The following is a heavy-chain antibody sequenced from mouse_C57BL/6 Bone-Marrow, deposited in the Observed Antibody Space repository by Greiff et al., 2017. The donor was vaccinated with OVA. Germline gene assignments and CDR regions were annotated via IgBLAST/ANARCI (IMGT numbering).Heavy chain of an antibody. Sequence: DVMLVESGGGLVKPGGSLKLSCAASGFTFSDYGMHWVRQAPEKGLEWVAYISSGSSTIYYADTVKGRFTISRDNAKNTLFLQMTSLRSEDTAMYYCARGNYYGSSGGFDYWGQGTTLTVSS. D-gene: IGHD1-1*01. V-gene: IGHV5-17*01. J-gene: IGHJ2*01. CDR1: GFTFSDYG. CDR3: ARGNYYGSSGGFDY. CDR2: ISSGSSTI.